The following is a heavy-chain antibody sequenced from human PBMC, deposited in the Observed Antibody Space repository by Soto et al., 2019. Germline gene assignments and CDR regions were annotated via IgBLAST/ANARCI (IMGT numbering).Heavy chain of an antibody. Sequence: ASVKVSCKVSGYTLTELSMHWVRQAPGKGLEWMGGFDPEDGETIYAQKFQGRVTMTEDTSTDTAYMELSSLRSEDTAVYYCATGAAPYVVTAMMGQLIDYRGQGNLVMVYS. J-gene: IGHJ4*02. CDR2: FDPEDGET. D-gene: IGHD2-21*02. CDR3: ATGAAPYVVTAMMGQLIDY. V-gene: IGHV1-24*01. CDR1: GYTLTELS.